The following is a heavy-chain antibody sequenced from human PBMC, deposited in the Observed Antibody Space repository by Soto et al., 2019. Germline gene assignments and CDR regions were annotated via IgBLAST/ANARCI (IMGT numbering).Heavy chain of an antibody. V-gene: IGHV3-74*03. D-gene: IGHD2-21*01. CDR2: INTDGSVA. Sequence: GSLRLSCAASGLTFRSYWMHWVRQAPGKGLVWVSRINTDGSVAMYVDSVKGRFTISRDNAKNSLFLQMNSLRADDTAVYYCARGVRYYSSEKPANFDYWGQGALVTVSS. J-gene: IGHJ4*02. CDR3: ARGVRYYSSEKPANFDY. CDR1: GLTFRSYW.